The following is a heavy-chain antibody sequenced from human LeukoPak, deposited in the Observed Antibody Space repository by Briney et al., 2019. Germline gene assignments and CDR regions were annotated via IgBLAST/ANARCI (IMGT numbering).Heavy chain of an antibody. CDR2: IKRKTEGGTT. D-gene: IGHD1-26*01. V-gene: IGHV3-15*01. Sequence: GGSLRLSCAASGFTFSNAWMSWVRPAPGKGLEWVGRIKRKTEGGTTNYAAPVKGRFSISRDDSKTRLYLQMNSLKIEDTAVYYCTTAVGATEDFDYWGQGTLVTVSS. CDR1: GFTFSNAW. CDR3: TTAVGATEDFDY. J-gene: IGHJ4*02.